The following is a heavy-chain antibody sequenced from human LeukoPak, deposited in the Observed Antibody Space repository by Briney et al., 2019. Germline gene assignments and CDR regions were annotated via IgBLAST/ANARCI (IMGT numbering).Heavy chain of an antibody. V-gene: IGHV3-23*01. CDR1: GFTFSSNA. D-gene: IGHD3-16*01. Sequence: GGSLRLSCAASGFTFSSNAMSWVRQAPGKGLEWVSAISGSGGSINYADSVKGRFTISRDNSKNMLYLQMNSLRAADTAVYYCAKDGEYDYAPERYFDYWGQGTLVTVSS. J-gene: IGHJ4*02. CDR3: AKDGEYDYAPERYFDY. CDR2: ISGSGGSI.